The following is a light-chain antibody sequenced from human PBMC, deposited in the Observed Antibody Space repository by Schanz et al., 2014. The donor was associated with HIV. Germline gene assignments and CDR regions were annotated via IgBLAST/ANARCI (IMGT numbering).Light chain of an antibody. V-gene: IGLV2-8*01. CDR3: SSYAGSNNL. CDR1: SRHVGGYNY. J-gene: IGLJ2*01. Sequence: QSALTQPPSASGSPGQSVTISCTGTSRHVGGYNYVPWSQLRPGKAPQLMIYEVTKRPSGVPDRFSGSKSGNTASLTVSGLQAEDEADYYCSSYAGSNNLLGGGTKLTVL. CDR2: EVT.